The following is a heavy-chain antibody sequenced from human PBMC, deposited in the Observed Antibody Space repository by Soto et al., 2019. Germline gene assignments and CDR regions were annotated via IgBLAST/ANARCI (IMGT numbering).Heavy chain of an antibody. J-gene: IGHJ3*01. CDR1: GYTFVSQD. Sequence: QVQLVQSGAEVKKPGASVKVSCKASGYTFVSQDISWVRQAPGQGLEWMGWISALNGNTNYAQRLQGRVTLTTDTSTNTAYMELRSLRSDDTAMYYCARVLFWERRTDAFDFWGQGTMVTVSS. V-gene: IGHV1-18*01. CDR2: ISALNGNT. CDR3: ARVLFWERRTDAFDF. D-gene: IGHD1-1*01.